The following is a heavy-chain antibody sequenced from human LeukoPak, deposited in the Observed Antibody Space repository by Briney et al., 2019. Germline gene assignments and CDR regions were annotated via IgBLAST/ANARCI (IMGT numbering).Heavy chain of an antibody. CDR1: GGSISSSSYY. CDR2: IYYSGST. D-gene: IGHD2-15*01. V-gene: IGHV4-61*05. CDR3: ARVGYCSGGGCYGLDY. J-gene: IGHJ4*02. Sequence: SETLSLTCTVSGGSISSSSYYWGWIRQPPGKGLEWIGYIYYSGSTNYNPSLKSRVTISVDTSKNQFSLKLRSVTAADTAVYYCARVGYCSGGGCYGLDYWGQGTLVTVSS.